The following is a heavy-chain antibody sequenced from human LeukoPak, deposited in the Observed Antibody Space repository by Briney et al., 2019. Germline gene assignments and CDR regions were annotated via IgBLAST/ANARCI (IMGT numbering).Heavy chain of an antibody. CDR3: AKDGFCSSSSCYPNHFDP. V-gene: IGHV3-74*01. CDR2: INSAGNSA. J-gene: IGHJ5*02. CDR1: GFSFTSYW. Sequence: GGSLRLSCAASGFSFTSYWMHWVRQVPGKGLMWVARINSAGNSASYGGSVQGRFTISRDNSKNTLDLQMNSLRAEDTAVYYCAKDGFCSSSSCYPNHFDPWGQGTLVIVSS. D-gene: IGHD2-2*01.